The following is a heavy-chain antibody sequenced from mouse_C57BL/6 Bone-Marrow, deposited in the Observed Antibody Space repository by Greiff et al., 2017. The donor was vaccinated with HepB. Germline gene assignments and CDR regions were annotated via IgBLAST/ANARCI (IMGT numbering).Heavy chain of an antibody. CDR3: ASYGSSCGY. J-gene: IGHJ2*01. CDR1: GYTFTSYW. V-gene: IGHV1-50*01. D-gene: IGHD1-1*01. CDR2: IDTSDSYT. Sequence: VQLQQPGAELVKPGASVKLSCKASGYTFTSYWMQWVKQRPGQGLEWIGEIDTSDSYTNYNQKFKGKATLTVHTSSSTAYMQRSSLTSEDSAVYYCASYGSSCGYWGQGTTLTVSS.